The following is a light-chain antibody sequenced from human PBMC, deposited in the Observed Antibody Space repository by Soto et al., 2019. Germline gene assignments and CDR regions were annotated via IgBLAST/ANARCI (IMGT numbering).Light chain of an antibody. CDR3: QQYGSSPPT. CDR1: QSISIY. J-gene: IGKJ1*01. Sequence: IVLTQSPGTLSLTPGERTTLSCRASQSISIYLAWYRQKPGQGPRLLIYGASSRATGTPDRFSGSGSGTDFTLTINRLEPEDFALYYCQQYGSSPPTFGQGTMV. CDR2: GAS. V-gene: IGKV3-20*01.